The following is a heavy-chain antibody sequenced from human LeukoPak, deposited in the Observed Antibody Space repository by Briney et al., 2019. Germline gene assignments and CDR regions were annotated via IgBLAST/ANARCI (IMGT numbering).Heavy chain of an antibody. J-gene: IGHJ4*02. CDR1: GYTFTSYG. V-gene: IGHV1-18*01. CDR3: ARLLFTVTSRDLDY. Sequence: ASVKVSCKASGYTFTSYGISWVRQAPGQGLEWMGWISAYNGNTNYAQKLQGRVTMTTDTSTSTAYMELRSLRPDDTAVYYCARLLFTVTSRDLDYWGQGTLVTVSS. D-gene: IGHD4-17*01. CDR2: ISAYNGNT.